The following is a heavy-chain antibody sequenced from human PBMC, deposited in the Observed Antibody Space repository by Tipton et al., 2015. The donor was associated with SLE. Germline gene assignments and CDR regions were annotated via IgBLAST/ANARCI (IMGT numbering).Heavy chain of an antibody. J-gene: IGHJ4*02. CDR2: IYYSGST. CDR1: GGSISSGDYY. V-gene: IGHV4-30-4*01. Sequence: TLSLTCTVSGGSISSGDYYWSWIRQPPGKGLEWIGYIYYSGSTYYNPSLKSRVTISVDTSKNQFSLKLSSVTAADTAVYYCARDSTMVRGVNDCWGQGTLVTVSS. CDR3: ARDSTMVRGVNDC. D-gene: IGHD3-10*01.